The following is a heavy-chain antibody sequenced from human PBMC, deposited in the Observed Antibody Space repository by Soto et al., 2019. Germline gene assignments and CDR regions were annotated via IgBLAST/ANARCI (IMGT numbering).Heavy chain of an antibody. CDR1: GGSISSGGYY. CDR2: IYYSGST. D-gene: IGHD6-6*01. Sequence: LSLTCTVSGGSISSGGYYWSWTRQHPGKGLEWIGYIYYSGSTYYNPSLKSRVTISVDTSKNQFSLKLSSVTAADTAVYYCARSIAATAGAFDIWGQGTMVTVSS. V-gene: IGHV4-31*03. CDR3: ARSIAATAGAFDI. J-gene: IGHJ3*02.